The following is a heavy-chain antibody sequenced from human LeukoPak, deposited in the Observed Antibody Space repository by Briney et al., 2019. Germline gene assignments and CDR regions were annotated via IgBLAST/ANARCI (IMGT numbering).Heavy chain of an antibody. J-gene: IGHJ4*02. Sequence: AGGSLRLSCAASGFPFSGNAMSWVRQAPGRGLEWVSGVGGDEKAHYADFVRGRFTISRDNSKKTVYLQMNSLTVEDTAVYCCAKDLSWWVTADYWGQGVLITVSS. CDR2: VGGDEKA. V-gene: IGHV3-23*01. CDR3: AKDLSWWVTADY. D-gene: IGHD2-21*02. CDR1: GFPFSGNA.